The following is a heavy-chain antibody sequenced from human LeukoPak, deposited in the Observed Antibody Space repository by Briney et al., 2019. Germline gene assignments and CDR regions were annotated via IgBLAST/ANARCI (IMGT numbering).Heavy chain of an antibody. D-gene: IGHD5-12*01. Sequence: GGSLRLSCAASGFTFSSYWMSWVRQAPGKGLEWVANIKQDGSEKYYVDSVKGRFTISRDNAKNSLYLQMNSLRAEDTAVYYCARDGSTESGYGVFGAYYYYYYYMDVWGKGTTVTVSS. CDR1: GFTFSSYW. J-gene: IGHJ6*03. V-gene: IGHV3-7*01. CDR3: ARDGSTESGYGVFGAYYYYYYYMDV. CDR2: IKQDGSEK.